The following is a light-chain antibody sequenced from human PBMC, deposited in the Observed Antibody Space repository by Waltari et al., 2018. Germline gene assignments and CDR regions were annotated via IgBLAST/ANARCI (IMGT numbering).Light chain of an antibody. Sequence: QLVLTQSPSASASLRASVQPTRTLRSGHSSNILALLQQQPGKGPRYLTQVNSDGSHRKGDEIPDRFSGSSSGAERYLTISSLQSEDEADYYCETGGHGTWVFGGGTKLTVL. J-gene: IGLJ3*02. CDR2: VNSDGSH. V-gene: IGLV4-69*01. CDR1: SGHSSNI. CDR3: ETGGHGTWV.